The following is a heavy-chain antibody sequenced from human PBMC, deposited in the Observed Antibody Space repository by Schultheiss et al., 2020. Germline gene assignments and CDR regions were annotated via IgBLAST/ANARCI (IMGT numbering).Heavy chain of an antibody. D-gene: IGHD1-1*01. CDR1: GGSISSYY. CDR2: IYHSGST. CDR3: ARVNERYYGMDV. J-gene: IGHJ6*02. Sequence: SETLSLTCTVSGGSISSYYWSWIRQPPGKGLEWIGEIYHSGSTNYNPSLKSRVTISVDKSKNQFSLKLSSVTAADTAVYYCARVNERYYGMDVWGQGTTVTVSS. V-gene: IGHV4-59*12.